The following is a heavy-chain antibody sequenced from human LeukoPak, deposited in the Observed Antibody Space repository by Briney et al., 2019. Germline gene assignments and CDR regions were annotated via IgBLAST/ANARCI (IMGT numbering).Heavy chain of an antibody. Sequence: GGSLRLSCAASGFTFSSYEMNWVRQAPGKGLEWVSYISSSGSTIYYADSVKGRFTISRDNAKNSLYLQMNSLRAEDTAVYYCARESGMAGLRDYYGMDVWSQGTTVTVSS. CDR1: GFTFSSYE. CDR3: ARESGMAGLRDYYGMDV. V-gene: IGHV3-48*03. CDR2: ISSSGSTI. D-gene: IGHD1-26*01. J-gene: IGHJ6*02.